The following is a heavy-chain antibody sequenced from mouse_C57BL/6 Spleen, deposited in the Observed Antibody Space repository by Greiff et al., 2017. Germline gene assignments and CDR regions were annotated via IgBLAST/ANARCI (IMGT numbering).Heavy chain of an antibody. CDR1: GYTFTDYE. J-gene: IGHJ2*01. CDR3: TRDTTVAYFDY. CDR2: IDPETGGT. D-gene: IGHD1-1*01. Sequence: VQGVESGAELVRPGASVTLSCKASGYTFTDYEMHWVKQTPVHGLEWIGAIDPETGGTAYNQKFKGKAILTADKSSSTAYMELRSLTSEDSAVYYCTRDTTVAYFDYWGQGTTLTVSS. V-gene: IGHV1-15*01.